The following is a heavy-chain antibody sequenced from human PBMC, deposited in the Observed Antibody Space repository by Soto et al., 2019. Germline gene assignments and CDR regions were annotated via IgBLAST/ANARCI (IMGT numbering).Heavy chain of an antibody. V-gene: IGHV1-69*08. Sequence: QVRLVQSGAEVKKPGSSVKVSCTASGGTFSSYTISWVRQAPGQGLEWMGRIIPILAIANYAQTFQGRVTITADKSTSTDYMELSRMRSEYMAVYYCARDRYDSIGDHYYGMDVWGPGNTVTVSS. D-gene: IGHD3-22*01. CDR2: IIPILAIA. CDR1: GGTFSSYT. J-gene: IGHJ6*02. CDR3: ARDRYDSIGDHYYGMDV.